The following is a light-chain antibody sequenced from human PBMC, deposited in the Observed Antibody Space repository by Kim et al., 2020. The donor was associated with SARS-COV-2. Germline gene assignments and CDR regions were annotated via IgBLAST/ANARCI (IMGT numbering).Light chain of an antibody. CDR3: QKYNGAPWT. J-gene: IGKJ1*01. Sequence: GSVGDRVTITCRASQGISKDLAWYQQKPVNAPKLLIFAASALQSGVPTRFSGSGSGTDFTLTISSLQPEDVATYYCQKYNGAPWTFGQGTKVDIK. V-gene: IGKV1-27*01. CDR2: AAS. CDR1: QGISKD.